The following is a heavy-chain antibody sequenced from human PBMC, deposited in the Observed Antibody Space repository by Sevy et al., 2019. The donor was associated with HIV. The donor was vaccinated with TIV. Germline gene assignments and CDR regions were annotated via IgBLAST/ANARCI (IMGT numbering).Heavy chain of an antibody. CDR2: IKQDGSEK. D-gene: IGHD3-16*01. V-gene: IGHV3-7*01. CDR1: GFIFSSYW. CDR3: ARVGASYDYVWGSSPYYMDV. Sequence: GGSLRLSCAASGFIFSSYWMSWVRQAPGKGLEWVANIKQDGSEKYYVDSVKGRSTISRDNAKNSLYLQMNSLRAEDTAVYYCARVGASYDYVWGSSPYYMDVWGKGTTVTVSS. J-gene: IGHJ6*03.